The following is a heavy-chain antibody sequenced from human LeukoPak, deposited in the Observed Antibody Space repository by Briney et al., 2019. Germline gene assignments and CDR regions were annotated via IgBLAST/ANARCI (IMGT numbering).Heavy chain of an antibody. D-gene: IGHD2-2*01. CDR2: ISANAVST. V-gene: IGHV3-23*01. J-gene: IGHJ6*03. Sequence: RPGGSLRLSCADSRFTFSSYTMNWVRQAPGKGLEWVSGISANAVSTYYADSVKGRLTISRDHYKNTQYLHMDRLGTEDTAVYYCASMPSTEIYYFYYMDVWGKGTTVTVSS. CDR1: RFTFSSYT. CDR3: ASMPSTEIYYFYYMDV.